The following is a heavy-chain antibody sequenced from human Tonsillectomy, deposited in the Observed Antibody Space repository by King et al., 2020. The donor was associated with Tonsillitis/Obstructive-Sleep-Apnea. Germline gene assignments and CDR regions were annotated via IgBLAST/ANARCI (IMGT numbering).Heavy chain of an antibody. CDR1: GGSISSYY. D-gene: IGHD3-3*01. V-gene: IGHV4-59*01. CDR2: IYYSGST. J-gene: IGHJ6*03. CDR3: ARGANYDFWSGYYELEGVRDYYYYMDV. Sequence: QVQLQESGPGLVKPSETLSLTCTVSGGSISSYYWSWIRQPPGKGLEWIGYIYYSGSTNYNPSLKSRVTISVDTSKNQFSLKLSSVTAADTAVYYCARGANYDFWSGYYELEGVRDYYYYMDVWGKGTTVTVSS.